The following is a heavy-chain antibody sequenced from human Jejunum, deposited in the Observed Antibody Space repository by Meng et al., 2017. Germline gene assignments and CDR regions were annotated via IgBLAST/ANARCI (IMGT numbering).Heavy chain of an antibody. D-gene: IGHD3-16*01. Sequence: GQVVQFGGGLVEPGESLRLSCEASGITFRSVWMSWVRQAPGKGLEWVGRIKSKTDGETTDYGAPVRGRFSISRDDSTNTLYLQMNSLKTDDTAVYYCTTGAPPGSFFDYWGQGTLVTVSS. CDR2: IKSKTDGETT. V-gene: IGHV3-15*01. CDR1: GITFRSVW. CDR3: TTGAPPGSFFDY. J-gene: IGHJ4*02.